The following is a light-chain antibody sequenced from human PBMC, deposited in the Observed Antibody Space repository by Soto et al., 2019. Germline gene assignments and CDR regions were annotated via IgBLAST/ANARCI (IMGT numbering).Light chain of an antibody. V-gene: IGKV3-11*01. Sequence: EIVLTQSPATLSLSPGERATLSCMASQSVSSYLAWYQQKPGQAPRLLIYDASNRATGIPARFSGSGSGTAFTLTISSLEPEDFAVYYCQQRSNWPPGYTFGQGTKLEIK. J-gene: IGKJ2*01. CDR3: QQRSNWPPGYT. CDR1: QSVSSY. CDR2: DAS.